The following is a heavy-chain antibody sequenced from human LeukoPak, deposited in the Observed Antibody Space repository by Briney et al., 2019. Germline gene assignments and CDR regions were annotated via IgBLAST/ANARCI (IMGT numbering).Heavy chain of an antibody. D-gene: IGHD3-22*01. CDR3: ARWYYDGSGYYYDF. J-gene: IGHJ4*02. CDR2: IYHSGST. V-gene: IGHV4-38-2*01. Sequence: SETLSLTCSFSGYSISSGYYWGWIRQPPGQGLEWIGNIYHSGSTYYNPSLKSRVTISVDKSKNHFSLKLSSVTAADTAVYYCARWYYDGSGYYYDFWGQGTLVTVSS. CDR1: GYSISSGYY.